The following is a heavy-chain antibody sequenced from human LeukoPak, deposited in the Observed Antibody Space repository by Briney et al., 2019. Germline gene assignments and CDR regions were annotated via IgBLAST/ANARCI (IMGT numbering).Heavy chain of an antibody. V-gene: IGHV3-74*01. CDR2: INTDGSST. J-gene: IGHJ5*02. D-gene: IGHD3-10*01. Sequence: GGSLRLSCAASGFTFSSYWMHWVRQAPGKGLVWVSRINTDGSSTNYADSVKGRFTISRDNAENTLYLQMNSLRAEDTAVYYCATDLIHYYASGAKTWGQGTLVTVSS. CDR3: ATDLIHYYASGAKT. CDR1: GFTFSSYW.